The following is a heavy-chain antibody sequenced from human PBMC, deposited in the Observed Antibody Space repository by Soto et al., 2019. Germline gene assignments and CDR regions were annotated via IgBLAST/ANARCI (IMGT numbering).Heavy chain of an antibody. CDR2: ISGSGGNA. V-gene: IGHV3-23*01. CDR1: GFTFSSYA. J-gene: IGHJ6*02. CDR3: AKDGASGSYPPYYYFGMDV. Sequence: GGSLRLSCAASGFTFSSYAMSWVRQAPGKGLEWVSTISGSGGNAYYADSVKGRFSISRDNSKNTLRLQMNSLRADDTAVYYCAKDGASGSYPPYYYFGMDVWGQGTTVTVSS. D-gene: IGHD1-26*01.